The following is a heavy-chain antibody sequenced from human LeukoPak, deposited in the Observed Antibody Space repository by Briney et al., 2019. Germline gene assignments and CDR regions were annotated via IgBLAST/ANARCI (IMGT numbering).Heavy chain of an antibody. J-gene: IGHJ4*02. CDR3: ARSYYYDSSGHFDY. V-gene: IGHV3-30-3*01. Sequence: GGSLRLSCAASGFTFSSYAMHWVRQAPGKGLEWVAVISYDGSNKYYADSVKGRFTVSRDNSKNTLYLQMNGLRAEDTAVYYCARSYYYDSSGHFDYWGQGTLVTVSS. CDR2: ISYDGSNK. CDR1: GFTFSSYA. D-gene: IGHD3-22*01.